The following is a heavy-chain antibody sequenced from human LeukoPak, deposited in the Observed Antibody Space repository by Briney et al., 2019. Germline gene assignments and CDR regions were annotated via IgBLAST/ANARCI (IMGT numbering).Heavy chain of an antibody. D-gene: IGHD5-12*01. Sequence: PSQTLSLTCTVSAGSISSSSHHWGWIRQSPGKGLEWHGSIYYGRTTYYNPSLNSRVTISVVTSKNQFSLQLNSVTAADTAVYYCVRHDGRGGATMGALDSWGQGSLVTVSS. CDR1: AGSISSSSHH. J-gene: IGHJ4*02. CDR2: IYYGRTT. V-gene: IGHV4-39*01. CDR3: VRHDGRGGATMGALDS.